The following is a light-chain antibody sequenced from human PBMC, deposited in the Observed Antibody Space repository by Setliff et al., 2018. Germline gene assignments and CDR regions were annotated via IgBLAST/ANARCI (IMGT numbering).Light chain of an antibody. CDR1: SSDVGDYDS. CDR3: SSYTSNTLV. CDR2: DVS. V-gene: IGLV2-14*01. Sequence: QSVLAQPASVSGSPGQSITISCTGTSSDVGDYDSVSWYQQHPGKAPKLLIYDVSDRPSGVSPRTSSGVSTRCSGSKSAHTASLTISGLQPEDEADYYCSSYTSNTLVFAAGTKVTVL. J-gene: IGLJ1*01.